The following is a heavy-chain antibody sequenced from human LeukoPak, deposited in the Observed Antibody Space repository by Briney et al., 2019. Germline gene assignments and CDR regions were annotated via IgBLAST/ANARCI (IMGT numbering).Heavy chain of an antibody. J-gene: IGHJ3*02. D-gene: IGHD2-2*01. CDR3: ARDRRYCSSTSCSPRDAFDI. V-gene: IGHV3-21*01. CDR1: GFTFSSYS. Sequence: GGSLRLSCAASGFTFSSYSMNWVRQAPGKGLEWVSSISSSSSYIYYADSLKGPFTISIDNVKNSLYLQMNSLRAQDTAVYYCARDRRYCSSTSCSPRDAFDIWGQGTMVTVSS. CDR2: ISSSSSYI.